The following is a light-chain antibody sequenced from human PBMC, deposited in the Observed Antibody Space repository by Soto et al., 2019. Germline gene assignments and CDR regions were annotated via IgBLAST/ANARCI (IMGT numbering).Light chain of an antibody. J-gene: IGKJ1*01. V-gene: IGKV1-13*02. Sequence: IQMTQSPSSLSASVGDRVTITCRASQGIGSYLAWYQQKPGKAPKLLIYDASSLESGVPSRFSGSGSGTEFALTISGLQPEDFATYYCQQYHGFWFGQGTKVDIK. CDR1: QGIGSY. CDR3: QQYHGFW. CDR2: DAS.